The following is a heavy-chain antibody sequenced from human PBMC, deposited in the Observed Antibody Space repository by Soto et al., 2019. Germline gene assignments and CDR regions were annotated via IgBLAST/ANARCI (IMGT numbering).Heavy chain of an antibody. D-gene: IGHD1-1*01. CDR2: IGVSGDRK. J-gene: IGHJ4*02. CDR3: AKSLDNWNAGWYFDY. V-gene: IGHV3-23*01. CDR1: GFTFSGYA. Sequence: EVQVLESGGGLIQPGGSLRLSCEASGFTFSGYAMSWVRQAPGKGLEWVSSIGVSGDRKYYADSVKGRFIISRDNSKNTVYMQMSSLRAEDTAVHYFAKSLDNWNAGWYFDYWGQGTLVTVSS.